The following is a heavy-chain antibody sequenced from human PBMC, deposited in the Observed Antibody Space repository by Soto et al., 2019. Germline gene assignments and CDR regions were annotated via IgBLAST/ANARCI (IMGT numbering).Heavy chain of an antibody. CDR3: SRGYGAQWPTSDY. D-gene: IGHD4-17*01. CDR2: VHHDGGI. J-gene: IGHJ4*02. CDR1: GASLSGYH. V-gene: IGHV4-34*01. Sequence: SETLSLTCAVYGASLSGYHYTWIRQSPGKGLEWIGEVHHDGGINYNPSLASRVTISADASKNQFSLRLRSATAADTAVYYCSRGYGAQWPTSDYWGQGTLVTVAS.